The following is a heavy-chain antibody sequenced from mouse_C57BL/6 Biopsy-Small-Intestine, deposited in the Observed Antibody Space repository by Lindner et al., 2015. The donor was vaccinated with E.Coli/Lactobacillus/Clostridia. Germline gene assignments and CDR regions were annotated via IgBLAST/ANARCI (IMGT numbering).Heavy chain of an antibody. CDR2: IHPNSGSI. J-gene: IGHJ3*01. CDR1: GYTFISYW. CDR3: ARSLYPFAY. Sequence: VQLQESGAELVKPGASVKLSCKASGYTFISYWMHWVKQRPGQGLEWIGMIHPNSGSINYNEKFKSKATLTVDKSSSTAYMQLSSLTSEDSAVYYCARSLYPFAYWGQGTLVTVSA. D-gene: IGHD6-5*01. V-gene: IGHV1-64*01.